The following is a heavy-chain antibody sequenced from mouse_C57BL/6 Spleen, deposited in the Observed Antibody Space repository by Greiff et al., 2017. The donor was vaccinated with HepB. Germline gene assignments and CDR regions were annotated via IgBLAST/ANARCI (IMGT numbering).Heavy chain of an antibody. D-gene: IGHD1-1*01. Sequence: DVQLVESGGGLVKPGGSLKLSCAASGFTFSSYAMSWVRQTPEKRLEWVATISDGGSYTYYPDNVKGRFTISRDNAKNNLYLQMSHLKSEDTAMYYCARDTPLITTVVANLYFDVWGTGTTVTVSS. CDR1: GFTFSSYA. J-gene: IGHJ1*03. V-gene: IGHV5-4*01. CDR3: ARDTPLITTVVANLYFDV. CDR2: ISDGGSYT.